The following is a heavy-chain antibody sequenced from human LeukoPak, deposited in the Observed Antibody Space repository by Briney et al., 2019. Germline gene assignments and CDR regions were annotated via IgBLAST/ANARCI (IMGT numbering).Heavy chain of an antibody. CDR3: ARGKSGPDY. CDR1: GFTFSGFW. CDR2: IKEDGSEK. V-gene: IGHV3-7*01. Sequence: GSLRLSCAVSGFTFSGFWMIWVRQAPGKGLEWVANIKEDGSEKYYVDSVKGRFTISRDNAKNSLYLQMNSLRVEDTAVYYCARGKSGPDYWGQGTLVTVSS. J-gene: IGHJ4*02. D-gene: IGHD6-25*01.